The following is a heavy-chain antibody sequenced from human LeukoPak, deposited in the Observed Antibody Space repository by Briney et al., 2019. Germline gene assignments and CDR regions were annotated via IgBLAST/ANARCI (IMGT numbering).Heavy chain of an antibody. CDR2: INHSGST. Sequence: SETLSLTCAVSGGSISSGNWWSWVRQPPGKGLEWIGEINHSGSTNYNPSLKSRVTISVDTSKNQFFLKLNSVTAADTAVYYCAKMGDGDDYSDSSGYYGDYWGQGTLVTVSS. V-gene: IGHV4-4*02. CDR3: AKMGDGDDYSDSSGYYGDY. J-gene: IGHJ4*02. D-gene: IGHD3-22*01. CDR1: GGSISSGNW.